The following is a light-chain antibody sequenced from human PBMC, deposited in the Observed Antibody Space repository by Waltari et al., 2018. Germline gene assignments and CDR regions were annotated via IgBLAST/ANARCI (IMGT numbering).Light chain of an antibody. J-gene: IGLJ1*01. CDR1: SSDVGGYNY. CDR2: DVS. V-gene: IGLV2-14*03. CDR3: SSYTSSSTPYV. Sequence: QSALTQPASVSGSPGQSITISCTGTSSDVGGYNYVSWYQQHPGKAPKLMIYDVSNRPSVVSNRFSGSKSGNTVSLTISGLQAEDEADYYCSSYTSSSTPYVFGTGTKVTVL.